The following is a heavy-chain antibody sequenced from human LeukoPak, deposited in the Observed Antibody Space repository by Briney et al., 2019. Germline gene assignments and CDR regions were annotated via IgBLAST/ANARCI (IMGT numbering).Heavy chain of an antibody. CDR3: AREPIHYDILTGYYREGLFDY. CDR1: GGSISSYY. V-gene: IGHV4-59*01. D-gene: IGHD3-9*01. CDR2: IYYSGST. Sequence: SETLSLTCTVSGGSISSYYWSWIRQPPGKGLEWIGYIYYSGSTNYNPSLKSRVTISVDTSKNQLSLKLSSVTAADTAVYYCAREPIHYDILTGYYREGLFDYWGQGTLVTVSS. J-gene: IGHJ4*02.